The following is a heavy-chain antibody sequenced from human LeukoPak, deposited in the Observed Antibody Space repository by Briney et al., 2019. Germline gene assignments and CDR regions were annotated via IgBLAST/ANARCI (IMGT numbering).Heavy chain of an antibody. Sequence: ASVKVSCKASGGTFSSYAISWVRQAPGQGLEWMGWISAYNGNTNYAQKLQGRVTMTTDTSTSTAYMELRSLRSDDTAVYYCALRYCSGGSCYLAMDVWGQGTTVTVSS. CDR2: ISAYNGNT. CDR3: ALRYCSGGSCYLAMDV. CDR1: GGTFSSYA. D-gene: IGHD2-15*01. V-gene: IGHV1-18*01. J-gene: IGHJ6*02.